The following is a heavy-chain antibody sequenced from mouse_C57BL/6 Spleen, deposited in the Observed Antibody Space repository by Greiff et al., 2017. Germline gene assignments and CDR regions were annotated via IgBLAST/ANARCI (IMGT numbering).Heavy chain of an antibody. Sequence: EVQLVESGPGLVKPSPSLSLTCSVTGYSITSGYYWNWIRQFPGNKLEWRGYINYDGSNNYNPYLKNGISITPATSKTQSFLQLNSVTTEDTATYYCARGDYCSSSFDYWGQGTTLTVSS. V-gene: IGHV3-6*01. CDR3: ARGDYCSSSFDY. J-gene: IGHJ2*01. CDR1: GYSITSGYY. D-gene: IGHD1-1*01. CDR2: INYDGSN.